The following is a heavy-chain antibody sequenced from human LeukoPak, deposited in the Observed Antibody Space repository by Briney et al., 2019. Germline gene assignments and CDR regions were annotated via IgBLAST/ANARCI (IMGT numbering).Heavy chain of an antibody. Sequence: PGGSLRLSCAASGFTFSSYAMSWVRQAPGKGLEWVSAISGSGGSTYYADSVKGRFTISRDNSKNTLYLQMNSLRAEDTAVYYWAKEIVVVPAAMPGGFESYYGMDVWGQGTTVTVSS. CDR3: AKEIVVVPAAMPGGFESYYGMDV. J-gene: IGHJ6*02. V-gene: IGHV3-23*01. CDR1: GFTFSSYA. D-gene: IGHD2-2*01. CDR2: ISGSGGST.